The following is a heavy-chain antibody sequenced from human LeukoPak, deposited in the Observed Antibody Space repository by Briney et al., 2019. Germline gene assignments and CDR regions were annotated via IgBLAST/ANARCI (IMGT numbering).Heavy chain of an antibody. Sequence: SETLSLTCAVYGGSFSGYYWSWIRQPPGKGLEWIGEINHSGSTNYNPSLKSRVTISVDTSMNQFSLKLSSVTAADTAVYYCARGQTIVGATGDFWGQGTLVTVSS. CDR3: ARGQTIVGATGDF. J-gene: IGHJ4*02. CDR2: INHSGST. V-gene: IGHV4-34*01. CDR1: GGSFSGYY. D-gene: IGHD1-26*01.